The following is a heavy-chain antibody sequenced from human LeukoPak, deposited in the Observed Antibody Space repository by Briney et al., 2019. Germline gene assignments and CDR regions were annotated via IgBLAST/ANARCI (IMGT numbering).Heavy chain of an antibody. D-gene: IGHD4-17*01. Sequence: SETLSLTCTVSGGSISSYYGSWIRQPAGKGLEWIGRIYTSGSTNYNPSLKSRVTMSVDTSKNQFSLKLSSVTAADTAVYYCARDPVDYESGRDSYYYMDVWGKGTTVTVSS. CDR1: GGSISSYY. CDR3: ARDPVDYESGRDSYYYMDV. V-gene: IGHV4-4*07. J-gene: IGHJ6*03. CDR2: IYTSGST.